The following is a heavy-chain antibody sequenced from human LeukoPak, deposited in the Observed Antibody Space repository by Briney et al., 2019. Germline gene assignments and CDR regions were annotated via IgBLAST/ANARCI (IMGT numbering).Heavy chain of an antibody. CDR3: ASSWGAIVVVPAAIAFFDY. CDR2: IIPIFGTA. CDR1: GGTFSSYA. D-gene: IGHD2-2*01. Sequence: ASVKVSCKASGGTFSSYAISWVRQAPGQGLEWMGGIIPIFGTANYAQKFQGRVTITTDESTSTAYMELSSLRSEDTAVYYCASSWGAIVVVPAAIAFFDYWGQGTLVTVSS. V-gene: IGHV1-69*05. J-gene: IGHJ4*02.